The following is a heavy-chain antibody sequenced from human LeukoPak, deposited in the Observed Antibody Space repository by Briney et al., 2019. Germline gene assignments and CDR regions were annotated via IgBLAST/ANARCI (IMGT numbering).Heavy chain of an antibody. J-gene: IGHJ4*02. CDR1: GFSFNSYS. CDR2: ISGSGNTI. Sequence: GGSLRLPCAASGFSFNSYSMNWVRQAPGKGPEWLSYISGSGNTIFYADSVKGRFTISRDNAKNSLYLEMNSLRAEDTAVYFCARTHYFDYWGQGTLVTVSS. CDR3: ARTHYFDY. V-gene: IGHV3-48*01.